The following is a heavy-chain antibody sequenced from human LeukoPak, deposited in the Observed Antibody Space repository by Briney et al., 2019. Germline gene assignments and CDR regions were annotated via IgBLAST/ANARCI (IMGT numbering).Heavy chain of an antibody. V-gene: IGHV3-74*01. CDR3: ATDLSGSIEY. Sequence: PGGSLRLSCAASGFTFSDYWMDWVRQVPGRGLMGVSLVDNYGNPKFYADSVKGRFTISSDNAKNTLYLQMDSLRAEDTAVDYCATDLSGSIEYWGRGTLVTVSS. J-gene: IGHJ4*02. CDR1: GFTFSDYW. CDR2: VDNYGNPK. D-gene: IGHD3-10*01.